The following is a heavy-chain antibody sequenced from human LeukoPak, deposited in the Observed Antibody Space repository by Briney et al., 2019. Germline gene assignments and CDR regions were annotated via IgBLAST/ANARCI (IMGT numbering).Heavy chain of an antibody. J-gene: IGHJ4*02. CDR1: GGSFSGYY. CDR3: ARLLSVGEPRDY. D-gene: IGHD3-10*01. Sequence: SETLSLTCAVYGGSFSGYYWSWIRQPPGKGLEWIGEINHSGSTNYNPSLKSRVTISVDTSKNQFSLKLTSVTAADTAVYYCARLLSVGEPRDYWGQGTLVTVSS. V-gene: IGHV4-34*01. CDR2: INHSGST.